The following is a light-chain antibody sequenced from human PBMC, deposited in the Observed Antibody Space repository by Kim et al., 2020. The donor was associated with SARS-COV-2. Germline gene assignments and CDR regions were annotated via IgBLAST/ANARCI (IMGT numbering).Light chain of an antibody. CDR1: SSISGRHI. Sequence: GQRVTISCSVTSSISGRHIVNWFQRLPGSAAKVFIYNDNQRPSGVTYRVSGSRSGPSASLAIRGLQSEDEGDYYCATWDVRLDAWVFGGGTQMTVL. V-gene: IGLV1-44*01. CDR3: ATWDVRLDAWV. J-gene: IGLJ3*02. CDR2: NDN.